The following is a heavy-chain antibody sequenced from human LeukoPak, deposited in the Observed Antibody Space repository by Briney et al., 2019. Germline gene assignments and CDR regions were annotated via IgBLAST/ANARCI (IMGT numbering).Heavy chain of an antibody. J-gene: IGHJ4*02. V-gene: IGHV4-34*01. Sequence: KASETLSLTCAVYGGSFSGYYWSWIRQPPGKGLEWIGEINHSGSTNYNPSLKSRVTISVDTSKNQFSLKLSSVTAADTAVYYCARDTAMAFDYWGQGTLVTVSS. CDR1: GGSFSGYY. CDR2: INHSGST. CDR3: ARDTAMAFDY. D-gene: IGHD5-18*01.